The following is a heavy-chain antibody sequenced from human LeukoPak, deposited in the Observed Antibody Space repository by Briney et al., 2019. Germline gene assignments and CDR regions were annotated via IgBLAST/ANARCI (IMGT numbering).Heavy chain of an antibody. CDR3: AKDRTSLDAFDI. V-gene: IGHV3-23*01. CDR2: ISGSGGST. CDR1: GFTFSSYA. Sequence: GGSLRLSCAASGFTFSSYAMSWVRQAPGKGLEWVSAISGSGGSTYYADSVKGRFTISRDNSKNTLYLQINSLRAEDTAVYYCAKDRTSLDAFDIWGQGTMVTVSS. D-gene: IGHD2-2*01. J-gene: IGHJ3*02.